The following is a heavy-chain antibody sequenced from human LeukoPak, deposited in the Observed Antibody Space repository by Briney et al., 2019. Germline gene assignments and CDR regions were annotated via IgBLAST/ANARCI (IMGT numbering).Heavy chain of an antibody. CDR1: SGSISSGSYY. D-gene: IGHD3-16*01. Sequence: SQTLSLTCTVSSGSISSGSYYWGWVRQPPGKGLEWMGSIYYSGSTYYNSALNSRLTISVDTSKNQFSLNLASVTAADTAVYYCASHRHNGGHHFWGQGTLVTVSS. J-gene: IGHJ4*02. CDR2: IYYSGST. V-gene: IGHV4-39*01. CDR3: ASHRHNGGHHF.